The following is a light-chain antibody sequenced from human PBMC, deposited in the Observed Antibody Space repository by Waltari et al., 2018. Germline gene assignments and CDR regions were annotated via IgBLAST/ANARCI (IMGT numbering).Light chain of an antibody. CDR3: LQTYSAPWT. V-gene: IGKV1-39*01. CDR2: VAD. J-gene: IGKJ1*01. Sequence: DIQMTQSPPSLSASVGERVTITCRASQSISTYFIWYQPKTGKAPTLLIYVADRLQSGVPSRLCGSGSGTDFSLTITSLQPEDFAAYYCLQTYSAPWTFGQGTKVEIK. CDR1: QSISTY.